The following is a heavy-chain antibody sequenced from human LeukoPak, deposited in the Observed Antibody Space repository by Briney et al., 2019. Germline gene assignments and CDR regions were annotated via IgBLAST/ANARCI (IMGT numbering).Heavy chain of an antibody. CDR1: GFTFSAYA. V-gene: IGHV3-30-3*01. CDR3: ARDFLVGATDFFDY. D-gene: IGHD1-26*01. Sequence: GGSLRLSCAASGFTFSAYAMHWVRQAPGKGLEWVAVTDGNLKIYSDSVEGRFTISRDTSKNTLYLQMNSLRPEDTAIYYCARDFLVGATDFFDYWGQGTLVTVSS. J-gene: IGHJ4*02. CDR2: TDGNLK.